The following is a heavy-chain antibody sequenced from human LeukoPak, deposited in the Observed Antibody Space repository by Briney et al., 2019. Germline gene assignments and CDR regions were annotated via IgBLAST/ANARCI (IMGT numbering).Heavy chain of an antibody. V-gene: IGHV1-18*01. CDR3: ARELKGDYCSSTSCYTGNWFDP. D-gene: IGHD2-2*02. Sequence: ASVKVSCKASGYTFTSYGISWVRQAPGQGLEWMGWISAYNGNTNYAQKLQDRVTMTTDTSTSTAYMELRSLRSDDTAVYYCARELKGDYCSSTSCYTGNWFDPWGQGTLVTVSS. CDR1: GYTFTSYG. J-gene: IGHJ5*02. CDR2: ISAYNGNT.